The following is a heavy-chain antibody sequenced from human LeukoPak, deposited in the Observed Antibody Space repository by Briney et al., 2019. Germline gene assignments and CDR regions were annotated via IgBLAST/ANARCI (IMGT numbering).Heavy chain of an antibody. CDR2: VNAGNGNT. J-gene: IGHJ1*01. V-gene: IGHV1-3*01. CDR3: ATYSSLNRREFQY. D-gene: IGHD3-22*01. CDR1: GYTFTNYA. Sequence: ASVKVSCKASGYTFTNYAMHWVRQAPGQRLEWMGWVNAGNGNTKYSQKFQGRVTITRDTSASTAYMELSSLRSEDTAVYYCATYSSLNRREFQYWGQGTLLTVSS.